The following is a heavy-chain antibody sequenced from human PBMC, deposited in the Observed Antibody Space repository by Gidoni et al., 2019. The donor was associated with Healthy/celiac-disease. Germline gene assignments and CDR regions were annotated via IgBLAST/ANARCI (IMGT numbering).Heavy chain of an antibody. V-gene: IGHV3-23*01. CDR2: ISGSGGST. CDR1: GFTFSSYA. D-gene: IGHD3-22*01. CDR3: AKDYYDSSGYYPRDAFDI. J-gene: IGHJ3*02. Sequence: EVQLLESGGGLVQPGGSLRLSCAASGFTFSSYAMSWVRQAPGKGLEWVSAISGSGGSTYYADAVKGRFTISRDNSKNTLYLQMNSLRAEDTAVYYCAKDYYDSSGYYPRDAFDIWGQGTMVTVSS.